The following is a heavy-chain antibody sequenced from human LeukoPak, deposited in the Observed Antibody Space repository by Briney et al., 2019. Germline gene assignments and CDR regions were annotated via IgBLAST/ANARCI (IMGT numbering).Heavy chain of an antibody. CDR3: ARVRWYYYDSSGYSFDY. CDR2: IYYSGST. V-gene: IGHV4-59*11. D-gene: IGHD3-22*01. J-gene: IGHJ4*02. Sequence: GSLRLSCAASGFTFNDHYMDWVRQAPGKGLEWVGYIYYSGSTNYNPSLKSRVTISVDTSKNQFSLKLSSVTAADTAVYYCARVRWYYYDSSGYSFDYWGQGTLVTVSS. CDR1: GFTFNDHY.